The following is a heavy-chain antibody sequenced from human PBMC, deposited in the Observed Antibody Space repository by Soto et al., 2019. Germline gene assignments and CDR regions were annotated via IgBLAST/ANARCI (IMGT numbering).Heavy chain of an antibody. D-gene: IGHD2-2*01. J-gene: IGHJ5*02. Sequence: QLQLVQSGTEVKKPGSSVTVSCKASGGTFGNYAINWLRQAPGQGLQWMGDISPMFHKANYEQTFQGRVSITADEPPNTVTMELTSRRSEDTTLYYCAREVEFHTPVFGAWGQETLVPVSS. CDR2: ISPMFHKA. CDR1: GGTFGNYA. CDR3: AREVEFHTPVFGA. V-gene: IGHV1-69*01.